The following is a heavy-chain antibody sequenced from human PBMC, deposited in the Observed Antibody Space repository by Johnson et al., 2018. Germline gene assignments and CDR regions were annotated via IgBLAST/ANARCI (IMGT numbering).Heavy chain of an antibody. CDR3: AARGATVTIDYYYGMDV. D-gene: IGHD4-17*01. V-gene: IGHV1-58*01. J-gene: IGHJ6*02. CDR2: IVVGSGNT. Sequence: QLVQSGPEVKKXGTSVKVSCKASGFTFTSSAVQWVRQARGQRLEWIGWIVVGSGNTNYAQKFQERVTITRAMSTSTAYLELSSLRSGDTAVYYCAARGATVTIDYYYGMDVWGQGTTVTVSS. CDR1: GFTFTSSA.